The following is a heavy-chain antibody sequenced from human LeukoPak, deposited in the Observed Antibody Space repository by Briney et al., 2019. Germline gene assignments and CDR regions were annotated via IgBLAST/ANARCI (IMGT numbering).Heavy chain of an antibody. Sequence: GGSLRLSCAASAFTFSDYSMNWVRQAPGKGLEWISYISGRSSTIYYADSVRGRFTISRDNAKNSMYLQMNSLRAEDTAVYYCARDRLTSGSYFFDYWGQGTLVAVSS. V-gene: IGHV3-48*01. J-gene: IGHJ4*02. CDR2: ISGRSSTI. D-gene: IGHD1-26*01. CDR3: ARDRLTSGSYFFDY. CDR1: AFTFSDYS.